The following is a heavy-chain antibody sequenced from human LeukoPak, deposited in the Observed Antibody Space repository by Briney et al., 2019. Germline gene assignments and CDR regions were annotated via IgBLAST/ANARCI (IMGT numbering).Heavy chain of an antibody. J-gene: IGHJ2*01. D-gene: IGHD6-19*01. CDR3: ARLLGQWLVPNWYFDL. CDR2: IYPGDSDT. Sequence: GESLKISCKGSGYSFTSYWIGWVRQMPGKGLVWLGIIYPGDSDTRYSASFEGQVTISADKSISTAYLQWSSLKASDTAMYYCARLLGQWLVPNWYFDLWGRGTLVTVSS. CDR1: GYSFTSYW. V-gene: IGHV5-51*01.